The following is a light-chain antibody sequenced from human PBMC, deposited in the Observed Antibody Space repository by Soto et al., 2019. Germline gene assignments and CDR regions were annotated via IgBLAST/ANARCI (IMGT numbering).Light chain of an antibody. J-gene: IGLJ1*01. CDR3: SSYTTSSPYV. CDR2: EVS. V-gene: IGLV2-14*01. Sequence: QSALTQPASVSGSPGQSITISCTGTSNDVGGYNYVSWYQQHPGKAPKLVIYEVSHRPSGISDRFSGSKSGNTASLTISGLQVEDEAEYYCSSYTTSSPYVFGPVTKLTVL. CDR1: SNDVGGYNY.